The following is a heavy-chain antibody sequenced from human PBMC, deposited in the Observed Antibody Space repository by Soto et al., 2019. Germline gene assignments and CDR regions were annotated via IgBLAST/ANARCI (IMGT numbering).Heavy chain of an antibody. CDR3: ARDPGRVGADAFDI. CDR2: ISSSSYI. Sequence: GGSLRLSCAASGFTFSSYSMNWVRQAPGKGLEWVSSISSSSYIYYADSVKGRFTISRDNAKNSLYLQMNSLRAEDTAVYYCARDPGRVGADAFDIWGQGTMVTVSS. CDR1: GFTFSSYS. D-gene: IGHD1-26*01. V-gene: IGHV3-21*01. J-gene: IGHJ3*02.